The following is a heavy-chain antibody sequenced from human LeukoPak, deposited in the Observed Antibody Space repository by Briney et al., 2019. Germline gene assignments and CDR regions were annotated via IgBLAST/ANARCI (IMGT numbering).Heavy chain of an antibody. CDR3: ARDGAPTKAYGGKNFDY. CDR2: ISASGGGT. V-gene: IGHV3-23*01. Sequence: QPGGSLRLSCAASGFTLTGYAMSWVRQAPGKGLEWVSAISASGGGTYYADSVKGRFTISRDNAKNSLYLQMNSLRAEDTAVYYCARDGAPTKAYGGKNFDYWGQGTLVTVSS. CDR1: GFTLTGYA. D-gene: IGHD4-23*01. J-gene: IGHJ4*02.